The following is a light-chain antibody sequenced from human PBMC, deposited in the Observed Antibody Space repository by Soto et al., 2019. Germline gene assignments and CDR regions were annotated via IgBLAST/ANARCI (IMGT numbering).Light chain of an antibody. Sequence: DIQMTQSPSTLSASVGDRVTITCRASQSISSWLAWYQQKPGKAPKLLIYKASNRATGIPARFSGSGSGTDFSLTISSLEPEDFAVYYCQQRSSWPLTFGGGTKVDIK. CDR3: QQRSSWPLT. CDR2: KAS. CDR1: QSISSW. J-gene: IGKJ4*01. V-gene: IGKV1-5*03.